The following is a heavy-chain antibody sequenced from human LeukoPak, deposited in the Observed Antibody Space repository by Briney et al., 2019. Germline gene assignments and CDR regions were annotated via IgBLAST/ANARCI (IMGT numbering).Heavy chain of an antibody. D-gene: IGHD5-18*01. CDR3: ARDPSYGFFDY. CDR2: ISSSGSTI. CDR1: GFTFSDYY. V-gene: IGHV3-11*01. J-gene: IGHJ4*02. Sequence: GGSLRLSRAASGFTFSDYYMSWIRQAPGKGLEWVSYISSSGSTIYYADSVKGRFTISRDNAKNSLYLQMNSLRAEDTAVYYCARDPSYGFFDYWGQGTLVTVSS.